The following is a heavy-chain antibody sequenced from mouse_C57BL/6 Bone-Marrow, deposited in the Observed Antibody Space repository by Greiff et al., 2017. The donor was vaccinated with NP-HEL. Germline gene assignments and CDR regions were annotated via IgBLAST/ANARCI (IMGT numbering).Heavy chain of an antibody. CDR3: ARRDYDDYAMDY. D-gene: IGHD2-4*01. CDR2: INPSSGYT. CDR1: GYTFTSYT. Sequence: VQLVESGAELARPGASVKMSCKASGYTFTSYTMHWVKQRPGQGLEWIGYINPSSGYTKYNQKFKDKATLTADKSSSTAYMQLSSLTSEDSAVYYCARRDYDDYAMDYWGQGTSVTVSS. J-gene: IGHJ4*01. V-gene: IGHV1-4*01.